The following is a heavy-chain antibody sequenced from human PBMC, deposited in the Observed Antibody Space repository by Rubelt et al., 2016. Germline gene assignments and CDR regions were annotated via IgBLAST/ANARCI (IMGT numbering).Heavy chain of an antibody. Sequence: VQPGGSLRLSCAASGFTFSSYAMHRVRQAPGKGLEWVALMSSDGNDKYYPDSVKGRFTISRDNSKNTLYLQMNNLRAEDTAVYYCARTYYWGQGTLVTVSS. V-gene: IGHV3-30*04. CDR1: GFTFSSYA. D-gene: IGHD3-16*01. CDR2: MSSDGNDK. J-gene: IGHJ4*02. CDR3: ARTYY.